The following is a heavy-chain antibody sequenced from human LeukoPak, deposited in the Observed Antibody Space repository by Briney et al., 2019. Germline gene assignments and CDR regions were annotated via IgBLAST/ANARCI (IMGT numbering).Heavy chain of an antibody. CDR1: NYSITSGYF. D-gene: IGHD3-22*01. CDR3: ARDGVFHDSDGYSFDY. J-gene: IGHJ4*02. Sequence: SETLSLTCAVSNYSITSGYFWGWIRQPPGKGLEWIASIYHSGTTHYNPSLRNRVTLFVDTSRNQFSLKLTSLTAADTAVYYCARDGVFHDSDGYSFDYWGQGTLVTVSS. CDR2: IYHSGTT. V-gene: IGHV4-38-2*02.